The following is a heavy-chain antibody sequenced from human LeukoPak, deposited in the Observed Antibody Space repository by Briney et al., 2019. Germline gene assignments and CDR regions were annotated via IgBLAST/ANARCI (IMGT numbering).Heavy chain of an antibody. CDR1: GYTFTSYY. CDR3: ARGPNTSGYHLRY. V-gene: IGHV1-46*01. D-gene: IGHD3-22*01. J-gene: IGHJ4*02. CDR2: INPDGGGT. Sequence: ASVKVSCKASGYTFTSYYMHWVRQAPGQGLEWVGIINPDGGGTSYAQKFQGRVTLTRDMSTSTVYMDLSSLISEDTAMYYCARGPNTSGYHLRYWGQGSLVTVSS.